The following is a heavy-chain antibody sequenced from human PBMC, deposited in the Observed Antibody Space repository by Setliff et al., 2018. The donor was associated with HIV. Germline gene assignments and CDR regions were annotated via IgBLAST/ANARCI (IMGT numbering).Heavy chain of an antibody. CDR2: FDPEDGET. J-gene: IGHJ3*02. CDR1: GYTLTELS. CDR3: ATESRCSSTSCYLTFDI. D-gene: IGHD2-2*01. V-gene: IGHV1-24*01. Sequence: ASVKVSCQVSGYTLTELSMHWVRQAPGKGLEWMGGFDPEDGETIYAQKFQGRVTMTEDTSTDTAYMELSSLRSEDTAVYYCATESRCSSTSCYLTFDIWGQGTMVTVSS.